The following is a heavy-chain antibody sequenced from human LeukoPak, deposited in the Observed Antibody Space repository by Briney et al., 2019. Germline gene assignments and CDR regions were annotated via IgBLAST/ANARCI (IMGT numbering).Heavy chain of an antibody. J-gene: IGHJ4*02. CDR2: INSYNANK. D-gene: IGHD6-19*01. CDR3: AREEGSGWYDY. Sequence: ASVKVSCKASGYTFTSYGIGWVRQAPGQGLEWMGWINSYNANKSYAKKLQGRVTMTTDTSTSTAHMELRSLRSDDTAVYYCAREEGSGWYDYWGQGTLVTVSS. V-gene: IGHV1-18*01. CDR1: GYTFTSYG.